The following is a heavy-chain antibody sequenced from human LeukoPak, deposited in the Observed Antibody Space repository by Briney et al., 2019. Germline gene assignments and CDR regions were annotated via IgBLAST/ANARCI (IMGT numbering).Heavy chain of an antibody. CDR2: ISSGSSYI. CDR1: GFTFSSYA. J-gene: IGHJ4*02. Sequence: GGSLRLSCAASGFTFSSYAMSWVRQAPGKGLEWVSSISSGSSYINYTDSVKGRFTISRDNAKNLLYLQMNGLRAEDTAVYYCAKDKLGLKDYWGQGTLVTVSS. V-gene: IGHV3-21*04. CDR3: AKDKLGLKDY. D-gene: IGHD7-27*01.